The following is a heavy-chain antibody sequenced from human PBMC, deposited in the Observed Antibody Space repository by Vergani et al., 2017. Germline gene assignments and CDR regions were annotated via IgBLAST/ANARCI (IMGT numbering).Heavy chain of an antibody. D-gene: IGHD5-12*01. Sequence: EVQLLESGGDLVQPGGSLRLSCAASGFTFNHYAMNWVRQAPGKGLEWFSGISGSGGSTYYAGSVKGRFTISRDSSKNTLYIQMNTLIAGDTAVYYCAKANTRDSGYNYLYYYHAMDVWGQGTTVTVSS. CDR3: AKANTRDSGYNYLYYYHAMDV. CDR1: GFTFNHYA. CDR2: ISGSGGST. J-gene: IGHJ6*02. V-gene: IGHV3-23*01.